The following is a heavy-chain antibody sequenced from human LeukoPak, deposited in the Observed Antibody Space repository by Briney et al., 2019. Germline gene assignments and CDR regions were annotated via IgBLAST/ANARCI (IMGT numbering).Heavy chain of an antibody. CDR2: ISSSGSTI. CDR1: GFTFSSYE. D-gene: IGHD3-16*01. Sequence: GGSLRLSCAASGFTFSSYEMNWVRQAPGKGLEWVSYISSSGSTIYYADSVKGRFTISRDNAKNSLYLQMNSLRAEDTAVYYCARSMITFGGVFDYWGQGTLVTVSS. V-gene: IGHV3-48*03. CDR3: ARSMITFGGVFDY. J-gene: IGHJ4*02.